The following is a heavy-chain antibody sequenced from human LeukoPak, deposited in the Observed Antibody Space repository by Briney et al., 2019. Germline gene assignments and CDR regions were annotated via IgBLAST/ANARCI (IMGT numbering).Heavy chain of an antibody. V-gene: IGHV3-74*01. CDR3: TRDFDAATGY. Sequence: PGGSLRHSCAASGFTFSYYWMHWVRQTPGKGPMWVSRINGDGTSTNYADSVKGRFTISRDNAKNTLYLQMNSLRAEDTAVYYCTRDFDAATGYWGQGTLVTVSS. CDR1: GFTFSYYW. CDR2: INGDGTST. J-gene: IGHJ4*02. D-gene: IGHD3-9*01.